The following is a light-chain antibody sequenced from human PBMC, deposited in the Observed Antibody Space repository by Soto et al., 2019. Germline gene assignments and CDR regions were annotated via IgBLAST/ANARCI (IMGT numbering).Light chain of an antibody. V-gene: IGKV1-16*01. CDR1: QGISNH. Sequence: DIPMTQSPSSLSASVGDRVTITCQASQGISNHLAWFQQKPGKAPKSLVFATSSLRSGVPSRFSGSGSGTHFTLTISTLQPEDFATYYCQQYNDYPLTFGGGTKVEIK. CDR2: ATS. CDR3: QQYNDYPLT. J-gene: IGKJ4*01.